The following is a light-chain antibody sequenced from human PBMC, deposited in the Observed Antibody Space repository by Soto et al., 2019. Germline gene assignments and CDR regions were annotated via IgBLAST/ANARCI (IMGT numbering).Light chain of an antibody. CDR1: QSVGSY. CDR2: GAS. V-gene: IGKV3-11*01. Sequence: EIVLTQSPVTLSVSPGERATLSCRASQSVGSYFAWYQQKPGQAPRLLIYGASSRATGIPARFSGSGSGTDFTLTISSLETEDFAVYYCQQRSDWPFTFGGGTRVEIK. CDR3: QQRSDWPFT. J-gene: IGKJ4*01.